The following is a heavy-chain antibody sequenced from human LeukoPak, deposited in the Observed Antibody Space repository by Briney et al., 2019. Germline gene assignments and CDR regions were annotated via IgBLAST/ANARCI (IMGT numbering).Heavy chain of an antibody. D-gene: IGHD1-26*01. J-gene: IGHJ4*02. V-gene: IGHV1-3*03. CDR2: INGGNGNT. CDR1: GYTFTSYA. Sequence: ASVKVSCKASGYTFTSYAMHWVRQAPGQRLEWMGWINGGNGNTKYSQEFQGRVTITRDTSASTAYMELSSLRSEDMAVYYCARGSYYGPFDYWGQGTLVTVSS. CDR3: ARGSYYGPFDY.